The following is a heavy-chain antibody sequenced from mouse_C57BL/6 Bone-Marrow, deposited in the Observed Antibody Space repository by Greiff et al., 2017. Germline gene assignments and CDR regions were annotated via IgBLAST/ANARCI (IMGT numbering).Heavy chain of an antibody. D-gene: IGHD2-3*01. CDR1: GYTFTDHT. CDR2: IYPRDGST. J-gene: IGHJ4*01. Sequence: QVQLQQSDAELVKPGASVKISCKVSGYTFTDHTIHWMKQRPEQGLEWIGYIYPRDGSTTYNEKFKGKATLTADKSSSTAYMQLNSLTSEDSAVYFCANRWLLRGYAMDYWGQGTSVTVSS. V-gene: IGHV1-78*01. CDR3: ANRWLLRGYAMDY.